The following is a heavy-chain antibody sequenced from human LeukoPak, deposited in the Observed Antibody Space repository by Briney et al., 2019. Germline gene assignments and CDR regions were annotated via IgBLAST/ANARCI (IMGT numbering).Heavy chain of an antibody. J-gene: IGHJ3*02. Sequence: SETLSLTCTVSGGSISSYYWIWIRQPAGKGLEWIGRIYSSGSTNYNPSLKSRVTMSVDTSKSQFSLKLSSVTAADTAVYYCARGVSGSLTFDIWGQGTMVTVSS. D-gene: IGHD1-26*01. CDR1: GGSISSYY. CDR2: IYSSGST. CDR3: ARGVSGSLTFDI. V-gene: IGHV4-4*07.